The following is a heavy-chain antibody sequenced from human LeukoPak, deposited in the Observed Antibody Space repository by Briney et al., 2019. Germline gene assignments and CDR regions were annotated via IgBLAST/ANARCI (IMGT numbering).Heavy chain of an antibody. CDR3: ATAIIATEFEDY. CDR2: FDPEDGET. CDR1: GYTLTELS. J-gene: IGHJ4*02. Sequence: EASVKVSCKVSGYTLTELSMHWVRQAPGKGLEWLGGFDPEDGETIYAQKFQGRVTMTEDTSTDTAYMELSSLSSEDTAVYYCATAIIATEFEDYWGQGTLVTASS. V-gene: IGHV1-24*01. D-gene: IGHD6-25*01.